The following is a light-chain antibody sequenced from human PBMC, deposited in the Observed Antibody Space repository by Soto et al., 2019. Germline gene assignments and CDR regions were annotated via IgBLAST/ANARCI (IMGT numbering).Light chain of an antibody. CDR3: AAWDDSLIAYA. V-gene: IGLV1-36*01. CDR2: YDD. CDR1: SSNIGNNA. J-gene: IGLJ1*01. Sequence: QSVLTQPPSVSEAPRQRVTISCSGSSSNIGNNAVNWYQQLPGQAPKIVIDYDDILTSGVADRFSGSKAGTSASLAIRDVQYDDEADYYCAAWDDSLIAYAFGPGTKVTVL.